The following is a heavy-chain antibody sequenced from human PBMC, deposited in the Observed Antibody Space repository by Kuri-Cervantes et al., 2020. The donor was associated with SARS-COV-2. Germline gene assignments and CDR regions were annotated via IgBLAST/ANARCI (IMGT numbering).Heavy chain of an antibody. V-gene: IGHV3-30*03. D-gene: IGHD3-10*01. CDR3: ARDRGSGTYYYYGMDV. CDR2: ISYDGSNK. Sequence: GESLKISCAASGFTFSSYGMHWVRQAPGKGLEWVAVISYDGSNKYYADSVKGRFTISRDNSKNTLYLQMNSLRAEDTAVYYCARDRGSGTYYYYGMDVWGQGTTVTVSS. J-gene: IGHJ6*02. CDR1: GFTFSSYG.